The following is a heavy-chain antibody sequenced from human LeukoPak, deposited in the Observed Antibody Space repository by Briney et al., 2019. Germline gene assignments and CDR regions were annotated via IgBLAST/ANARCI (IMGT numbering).Heavy chain of an antibody. CDR2: INHSGST. J-gene: IGHJ5*02. CDR3: ARGQGGLDP. Sequence: PSETLSLTCAAYGGSFSGYYWSWIRQPPGKGLEWIGEINHSGSTNYNPSLKSRVTISVDTSKNQFSLKLSSVTAADTAVYYCARGQGGLDPWGQGTLVTVSS. V-gene: IGHV4-34*01. CDR1: GGSFSGYY. D-gene: IGHD2-15*01.